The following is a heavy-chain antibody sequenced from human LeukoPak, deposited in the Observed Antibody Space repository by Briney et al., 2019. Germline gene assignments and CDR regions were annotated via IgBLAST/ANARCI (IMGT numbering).Heavy chain of an antibody. CDR3: AKDRCTGDYCYHDH. CDR2: ISPLLGTT. J-gene: IGHJ4*02. CDR1: GGTFSNDP. Sequence: SVKVSCKASGGTFSNDPISWLRQAPGQRLEWMGNISPLLGTTVYTQEFQGRVTITTVKATNTIYMDLYSLTSDDTAMYYCAKDRCTGDYCYHDHWGQGTLVTVS. V-gene: IGHV1-69*08. D-gene: IGHD2-8*02.